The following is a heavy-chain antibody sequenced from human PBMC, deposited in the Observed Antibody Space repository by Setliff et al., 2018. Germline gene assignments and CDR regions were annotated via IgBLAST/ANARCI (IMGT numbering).Heavy chain of an antibody. V-gene: IGHV1-24*01. CDR3: ATESLLRYFDLVGNPYAFDI. Sequence: ASVKVSCKVSGYTLTELSMHWVRQAPGKGLEWMGGFDPEDGETIYAQKFQGRVTMTEDTSTDAAYMELSSLRSEDTAVYYCATESLLRYFDLVGNPYAFDIWGQGTMVTVSS. CDR1: GYTLTELS. J-gene: IGHJ3*02. D-gene: IGHD3-9*01. CDR2: FDPEDGET.